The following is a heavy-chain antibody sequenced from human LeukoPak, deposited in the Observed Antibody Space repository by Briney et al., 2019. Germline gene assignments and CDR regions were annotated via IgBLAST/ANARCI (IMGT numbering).Heavy chain of an antibody. Sequence: GGSLRLSCAASGFTFDDYGMSWVRQAPGKGLEWVSGINWNGGSTGYADPVKGRFTISRDNAKNSLYLQMNSLRAEDTALYYCARGRNCSSTSCYYLYYYYMDVWGKGTTVTVSS. D-gene: IGHD2-2*01. V-gene: IGHV3-20*04. CDR3: ARGRNCSSTSCYYLYYYYMDV. CDR1: GFTFDDYG. CDR2: INWNGGST. J-gene: IGHJ6*03.